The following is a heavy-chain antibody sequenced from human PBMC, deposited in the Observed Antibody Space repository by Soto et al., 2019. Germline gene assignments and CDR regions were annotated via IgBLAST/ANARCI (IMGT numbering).Heavy chain of an antibody. V-gene: IGHV3-23*01. CDR3: AKDRGYYGSGSYYRQPLDY. Sequence: EVQLLVSGGGLVQPGGSLRLSCAASGFTFRSYARSWVRKAPGKGLEWVSAISGSGGSTYYADSVKGRFTISRDNSKNTLYLQMNSLRAEDTAVYYCAKDRGYYGSGSYYRQPLDYWGQGTLVTVSS. CDR2: ISGSGGST. CDR1: GFTFRSYA. J-gene: IGHJ4*02. D-gene: IGHD3-10*01.